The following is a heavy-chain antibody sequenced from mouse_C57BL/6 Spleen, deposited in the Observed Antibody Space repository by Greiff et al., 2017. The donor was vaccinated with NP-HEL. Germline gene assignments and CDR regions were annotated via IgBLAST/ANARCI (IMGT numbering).Heavy chain of an antibody. CDR1: GYTFTSYW. J-gene: IGHJ2*01. Sequence: QVQLQQPGAELVMPGASVKLSCKASGYTFTSYWMHWVKQRPGQGLEWIGEIDPSDSYTNSNQKFKGKSTLTVDKSSSTAYMQLRSLTSEDSAVYYCARVGYYDYFDYWGQGPTLTVSS. D-gene: IGHD2-3*01. CDR3: ARVGYYDYFDY. CDR2: IDPSDSYT. V-gene: IGHV1-69*01.